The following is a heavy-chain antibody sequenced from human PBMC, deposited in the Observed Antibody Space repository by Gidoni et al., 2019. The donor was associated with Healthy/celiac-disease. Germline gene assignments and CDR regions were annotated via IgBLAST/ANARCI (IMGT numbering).Heavy chain of an antibody. CDR2: ISSSSSTI. D-gene: IGHD2-15*01. CDR1: GFPFRSYS. Sequence: EVQLVESGGGLVQPGGSLRLSCAASGFPFRSYSMNWVRQAPGKGLEWVSYISSSSSTIYYADSVKGRFTISRDNAKNSLYLQMNSLRDEDTAVYYCARGGLSGGSLRGGVWGQGTTVTVSS. CDR3: ARGGLSGGSLRGGV. V-gene: IGHV3-48*02. J-gene: IGHJ6*02.